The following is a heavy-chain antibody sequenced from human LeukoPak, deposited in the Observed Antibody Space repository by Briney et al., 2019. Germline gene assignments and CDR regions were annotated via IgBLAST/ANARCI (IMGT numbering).Heavy chain of an antibody. J-gene: IGHJ4*02. D-gene: IGHD3-10*01. CDR2: IYVSGTT. CDR1: GFAVRDGY. V-gene: IGHV3-53*01. CDR3: GRHAYGGSPPLS. Sequence: YPGGSLRLSCAASGFAVRDGYMSWVRQAPGKRLEWLAFIYVSGTTFYAASVKGRFTISRDNAKNTVYLQMNNLRAEDTALYYCGRHAYGGSPPLSWGQGALVTVSS.